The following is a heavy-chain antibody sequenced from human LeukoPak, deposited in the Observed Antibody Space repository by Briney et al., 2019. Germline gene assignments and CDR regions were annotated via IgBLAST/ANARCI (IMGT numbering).Heavy chain of an antibody. CDR1: GFTFSSYS. D-gene: IGHD3-3*01. J-gene: IGHJ6*02. CDR3: AKGLSPSDYDFWSGYYLDYYYYGMDV. V-gene: IGHV3-21*04. Sequence: PGGSLRLSCAASGFTFSSYSMNWVRQAPGKGLEWVSSISSSSSYIYYADSVKGRFTISRDNSKNTLYLQMNSLRAEDTAVYYCAKGLSPSDYDFWSGYYLDYYYYGMDVWGQGTTVTASS. CDR2: ISSSSSYI.